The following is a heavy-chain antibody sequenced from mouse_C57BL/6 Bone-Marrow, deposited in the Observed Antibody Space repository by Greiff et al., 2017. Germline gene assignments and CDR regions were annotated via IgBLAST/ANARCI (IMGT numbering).Heavy chain of an antibody. D-gene: IGHD3-3*01. CDR1: GFSLTSYG. V-gene: IGHV2-5*01. CDR2: IWRGGST. CDR3: AKNRGSWYFDV. J-gene: IGHJ1*03. Sequence: VKLMESGPGLVQPSQSLSITCTVSGFSLTSYGVHWVRQSPGKGLEWLGVIWRGGSTDYNAAFMSRLSITKDNSKSQVFFKMNSLQADDTAIYYCAKNRGSWYFDVWGTGTTVTVSS.